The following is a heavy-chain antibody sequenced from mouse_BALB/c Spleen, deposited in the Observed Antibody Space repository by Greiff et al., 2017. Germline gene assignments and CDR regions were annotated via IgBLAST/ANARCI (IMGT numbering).Heavy chain of an antibody. J-gene: IGHJ2*01. CDR1: GFTFSSYT. CDR2: ISSGGSYT. Sequence: EVQLVESGGGLVKPGGSLKLSCAASGFTFSSYTMSWVRQTPEKRLEWVATISSGGSYTYYPDSVKGRFTISRDNAKNTLYLQMSSLKSEDTAMYYCTSLYDGYFDYWGQGTTLTGSS. V-gene: IGHV5-6-4*01. D-gene: IGHD2-3*01. CDR3: TSLYDGYFDY.